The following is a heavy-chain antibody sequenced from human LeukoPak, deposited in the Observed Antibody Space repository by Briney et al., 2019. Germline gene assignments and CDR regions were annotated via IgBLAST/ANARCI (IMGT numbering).Heavy chain of an antibody. V-gene: IGHV1-2*02. CDR2: INPNSGGT. Sequence: ASVKVSCKASGYTFTGYYMHWVRQAPGQGLEWMGWINPNSGGTNYAQKFQGRVTMTRDTSISTAYMELSRLRSDDTAVYYCARDLDTYYYDSSGYPFDYWGQGTLVSVSS. D-gene: IGHD3-22*01. CDR3: ARDLDTYYYDSSGYPFDY. CDR1: GYTFTGYY. J-gene: IGHJ4*02.